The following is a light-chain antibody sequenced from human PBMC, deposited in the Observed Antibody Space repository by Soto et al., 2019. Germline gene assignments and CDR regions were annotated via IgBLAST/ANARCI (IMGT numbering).Light chain of an antibody. J-gene: IGKJ1*01. Sequence: DIQMTQSPSTLSASVGDRVTITCRASQSISSWVAWYQQRPGKAPKLLIYKASNLESGVPSRFSGSGSGTELTLTISSLHPDDFATYYCQQYYTYPWTFGPGTKVEIK. CDR3: QQYYTYPWT. CDR2: KAS. CDR1: QSISSW. V-gene: IGKV1-5*03.